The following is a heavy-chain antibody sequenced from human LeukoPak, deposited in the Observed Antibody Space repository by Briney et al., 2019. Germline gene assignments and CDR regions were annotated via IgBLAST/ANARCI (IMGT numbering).Heavy chain of an antibody. CDR3: ARDRCSSTSCYREAPVNNWFDP. Sequence: APVKVSCKASGYTFTSYGISWVRQAPGQGLEWMGWISAYNGNTNYAQKLQGRVTMTTDTSTSTAYMELRSLRSDDTAVYYCARDRCSSTSCYREAPVNNWFDPWGQGTLVTVSS. CDR1: GYTFTSYG. D-gene: IGHD2-2*01. CDR2: ISAYNGNT. V-gene: IGHV1-18*04. J-gene: IGHJ5*02.